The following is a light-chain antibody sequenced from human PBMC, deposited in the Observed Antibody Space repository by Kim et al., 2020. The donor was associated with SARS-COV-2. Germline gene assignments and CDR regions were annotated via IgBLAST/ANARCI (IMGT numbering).Light chain of an antibody. CDR3: QQYYSTPT. CDR2: WAS. J-gene: IGKJ1*01. Sequence: DIVMTQSPDSLAVSLGERATINCKSSQSVLYSSNNKNYLAWYQQKPGQPPMLLIYWASTRESGVPDRFSGSGSGTDFTLTISSLQAEDVAVYYCQQYYSTPTFGQGTKVDIK. V-gene: IGKV4-1*01. CDR1: QSVLYSSNNKNY.